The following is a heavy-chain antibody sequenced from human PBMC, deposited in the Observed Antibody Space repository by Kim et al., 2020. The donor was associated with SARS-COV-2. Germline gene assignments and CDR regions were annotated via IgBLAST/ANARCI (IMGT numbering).Heavy chain of an antibody. CDR2: ISGSGGST. Sequence: GGSLRLSCAASGFTFSSYAMSWVRQAPGKGLEWVSAISGSGGSTYYADSVKGRFTISRDNSKNTLYLQMNSLRAEDTAVYYCAKGPETYYDFWSGSQGDYWGQGTLVTVSS. CDR1: GFTFSSYA. D-gene: IGHD3-3*01. CDR3: AKGPETYYDFWSGSQGDY. V-gene: IGHV3-23*01. J-gene: IGHJ4*02.